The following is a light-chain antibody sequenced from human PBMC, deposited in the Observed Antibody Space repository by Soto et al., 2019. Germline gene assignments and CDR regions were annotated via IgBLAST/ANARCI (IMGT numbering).Light chain of an antibody. CDR3: QHYGKPQWT. CDR2: GVF. Sequence: EIVLTQSPDTLSLSPGESATLSCRASRDAYNGYLAWYQQRPGQAPRLLIYGVFTRANGNTDRFSDSGFGTDFTLTITRLEPEKFAVYYCQHYGKPQWTFGQGTKVEI. V-gene: IGKV3-20*01. CDR1: RDAYNGY. J-gene: IGKJ1*01.